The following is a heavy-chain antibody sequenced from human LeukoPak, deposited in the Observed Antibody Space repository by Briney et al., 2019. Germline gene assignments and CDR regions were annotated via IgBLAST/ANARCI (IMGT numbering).Heavy chain of an antibody. J-gene: IGHJ4*02. CDR1: GYSFTGYW. D-gene: IGHD3-3*01. V-gene: IGHV5-10-1*01. Sequence: GESLKISCQGSGYSFTGYWISWVRQMPGKGLEWVGKINPSDSYTNFSPSFQGHVTISADKSINTAYLQWSSLKASDTAMYYCAAMGSAYYGDFDYWGQGTLVTVSS. CDR2: INPSDSYT. CDR3: AAMGSAYYGDFDY.